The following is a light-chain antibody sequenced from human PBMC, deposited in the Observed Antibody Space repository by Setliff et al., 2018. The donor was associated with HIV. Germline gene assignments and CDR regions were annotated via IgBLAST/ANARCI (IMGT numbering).Light chain of an antibody. J-gene: IGLJ1*01. CDR1: SSDVGGYNY. CDR3: CSYAGSIVPP. V-gene: IGLV2-23*02. CDR2: DVT. Sequence: QSVLTQPASVSGSPGQSITISCTGTSSDVGGYNYVSWYQHYPGKAPKLMIYDVTKRPSGVSDRFSGSKSGNTASLTISGLQAEDEADYYCCSYAGSIVPPFGTGTKVTVL.